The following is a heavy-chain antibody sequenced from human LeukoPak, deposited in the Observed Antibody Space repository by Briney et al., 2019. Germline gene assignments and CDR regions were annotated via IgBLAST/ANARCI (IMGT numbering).Heavy chain of an antibody. CDR1: GFTFSSYG. Sequence: PGGSLRLSCAASGFTFSSYGMHWVRQAPGKGLEWVAVISYDGSNKYYADSVKGRFTISRDNSKNTLYLQMNSLRAEDTAVYYCAKDLNRIQLWYDAFDIWGQGTMVTVSS. D-gene: IGHD5-18*01. V-gene: IGHV3-30*18. CDR2: ISYDGSNK. CDR3: AKDLNRIQLWYDAFDI. J-gene: IGHJ3*02.